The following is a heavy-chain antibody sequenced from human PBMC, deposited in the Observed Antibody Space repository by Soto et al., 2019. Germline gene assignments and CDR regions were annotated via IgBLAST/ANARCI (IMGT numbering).Heavy chain of an antibody. CDR1: GFTVSSKY. D-gene: IGHD6-13*01. CDR2: IYTGTTT. V-gene: IGHV3-53*01. CDR3: AKTIRGGYSSSWYYFDY. J-gene: IGHJ4*02. Sequence: EVQLVESGGGLIQPGGSLRLSCAASGFTVSSKYMSWVRQAPGKGLEWVSIIYTGTTTYYADSVKGRFTISRDNSKNTLSLQMNNLRAEDTAVYYCAKTIRGGYSSSWYYFDYWGQGTLVTVSS.